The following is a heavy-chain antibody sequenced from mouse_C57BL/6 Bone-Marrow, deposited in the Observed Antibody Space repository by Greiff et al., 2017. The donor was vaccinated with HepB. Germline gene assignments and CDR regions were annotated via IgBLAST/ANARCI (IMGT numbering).Heavy chain of an antibody. D-gene: IGHD2-2*01. CDR1: GFTFSSYA. V-gene: IGHV5-4*03. CDR3: ARAGYPYFDY. J-gene: IGHJ2*01. Sequence: EVMLVESGGGLVKPGGSLKLSCAASGFTFSSYAMSWVRQTPEKSLEWVATISDGGSYTYYPDNVKGRFTISRDNAKNNLYLQMSHLKSEDTAMYYCARAGYPYFDYWGQGTTLTVSS. CDR2: ISDGGSYT.